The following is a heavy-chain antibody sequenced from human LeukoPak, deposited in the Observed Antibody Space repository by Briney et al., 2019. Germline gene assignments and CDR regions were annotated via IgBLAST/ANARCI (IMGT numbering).Heavy chain of an antibody. Sequence: SETLSLTCTVSGGSVSSSTYYWGWIRQPPGKGLEGIGSIYYSGSTYYNPSLKSRITISVDTSKNQFSLKVTSVTAADAAVYYCARGNEGFQNWFDPWGQGTLVTVSS. CDR2: IYYSGST. CDR1: GGSVSSSTYY. V-gene: IGHV4-39*01. J-gene: IGHJ5*02. CDR3: ARGNEGFQNWFDP.